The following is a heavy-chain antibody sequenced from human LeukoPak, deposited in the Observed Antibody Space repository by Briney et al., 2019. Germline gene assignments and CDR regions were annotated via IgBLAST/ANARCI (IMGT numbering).Heavy chain of an antibody. CDR2: VYYSGST. Sequence: SETLSLTCSVSGGSINSYYWSWIRQPPGKGLEWIGYVYYSGSTNYNPSLKSRVTISVDTSKNQLSLKLSSVTAADTAVYYCATQQLNGESPAPLDYWGQGTLDTVSS. D-gene: IGHD5-24*01. V-gene: IGHV4-59*12. J-gene: IGHJ4*02. CDR3: ATQQLNGESPAPLDY. CDR1: GGSINSYY.